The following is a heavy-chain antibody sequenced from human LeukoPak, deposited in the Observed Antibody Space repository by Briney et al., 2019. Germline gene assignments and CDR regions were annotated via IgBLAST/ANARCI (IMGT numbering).Heavy chain of an antibody. CDR2: IKQDGSEK. D-gene: IGHD5-18*01. V-gene: IGHV3-7*01. Sequence: PGGSLRLSCAASGFTFSSYWMSWVRQAPGKGLEWVANIKQDGSEKYYVDSVKGRFTISRDNAKNSLYLQMNSLRAEDTAVYYCARDANLRGYNNWFDPWGQGTLVTVSS. CDR1: GFTFSSYW. J-gene: IGHJ5*02. CDR3: ARDANLRGYNNWFDP.